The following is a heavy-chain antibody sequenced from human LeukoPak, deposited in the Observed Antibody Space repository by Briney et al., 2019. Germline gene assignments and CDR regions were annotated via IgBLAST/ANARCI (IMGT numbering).Heavy chain of an antibody. D-gene: IGHD6-6*01. J-gene: IGHJ4*02. CDR1: GGSFSGYY. Sequence: KPSETLSLTCAVYGGSFSGYYWSWIRQPPGKGLERIGEINHSGSTNYNPSLKSRVTISVDTSKNQFSLKLSSVTAADTAVYYCARGLEARDFDYWGQGTLVTVSS. CDR3: ARGLEARDFDY. V-gene: IGHV4-34*01. CDR2: INHSGST.